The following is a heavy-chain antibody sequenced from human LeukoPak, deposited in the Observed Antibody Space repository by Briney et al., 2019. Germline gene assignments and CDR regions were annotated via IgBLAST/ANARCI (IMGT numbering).Heavy chain of an antibody. V-gene: IGHV3-21*01. CDR3: ARDVPDSSGYYSFYFYF. D-gene: IGHD3-22*01. J-gene: IGHJ4*02. CDR1: GFSFSSYS. Sequence: WGSLTLSCTASGFSFSSYSMNWVRQAPGKGLELVAFIHSSRSNIYYAHSVKDRFSISRDNAKNSLYLKMNSLRAEDTAVYDCARDVPDSSGYYSFYFYFWGQGPLVTVSS. CDR2: IHSSRSNI.